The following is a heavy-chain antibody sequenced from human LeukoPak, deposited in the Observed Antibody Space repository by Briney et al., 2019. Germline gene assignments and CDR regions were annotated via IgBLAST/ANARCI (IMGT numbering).Heavy chain of an antibody. J-gene: IGHJ4*02. D-gene: IGHD3-16*02. V-gene: IGHV4-34*01. Sequence: SETLSLTCAVYGGSFRGSHWSWIRQPPGKGLEWMGEINHSGSTNYNPSPTSRATISVDTSKNQFSLKLSSVTAADTAVYYCARGEHVWGSYRYYFDCWGQGTLVTVSS. CDR3: ARGEHVWGSYRYYFDC. CDR2: INHSGST. CDR1: GGSFRGSH.